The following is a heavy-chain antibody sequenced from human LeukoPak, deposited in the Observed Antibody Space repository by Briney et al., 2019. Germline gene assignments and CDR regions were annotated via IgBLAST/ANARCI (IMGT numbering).Heavy chain of an antibody. CDR2: IHDGGST. Sequence: SETLSLTCVVSGDSTSSGGYSWSWIRQTPGKGLEWIAYIHDGGSTYNNPSLKSRLSISIDTSKNQFSLKLNSVSAADTAVYYCAAKVSLDPWGQGTLVTVSS. V-gene: IGHV4-30-4*07. J-gene: IGHJ5*02. CDR3: AAKVSLDP. CDR1: GDSTSSGGYS. D-gene: IGHD4/OR15-4a*01.